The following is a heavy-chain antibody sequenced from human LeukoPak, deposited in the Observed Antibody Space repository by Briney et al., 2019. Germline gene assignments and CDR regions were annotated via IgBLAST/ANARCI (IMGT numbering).Heavy chain of an antibody. J-gene: IGHJ4*02. CDR3: ANIRDGY. D-gene: IGHD3-3*01. CDR2: IRATGDIT. Sequence: GGSLRLSCAASGFTFSTYAMTWVRQAPGKGLEWVSTIRATGDITYYADSVKGRFTISRDNSKNTLYLQMNSLRAEDTAVYYCANIRDGYRGQGTLVTVSS. CDR1: GFTFSTYA. V-gene: IGHV3-23*01.